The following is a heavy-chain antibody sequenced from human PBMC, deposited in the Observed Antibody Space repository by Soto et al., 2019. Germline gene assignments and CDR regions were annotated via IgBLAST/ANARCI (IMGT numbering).Heavy chain of an antibody. D-gene: IGHD6-13*01. CDR3: ARYYEGIAAAGKWLDP. J-gene: IGHJ5*02. CDR2: IIPVLGIA. Sequence: QVQLVQSGPEVKNPGSSVKVSCKASGGTFSSYTISWVRQAPGQGLEWMGRIIPVLGIANYAQKFQGRVTITADKSTSTAYMELSSLRSEDTAVYYCARYYEGIAAAGKWLDPWGQGTLVTVSS. V-gene: IGHV1-69*02. CDR1: GGTFSSYT.